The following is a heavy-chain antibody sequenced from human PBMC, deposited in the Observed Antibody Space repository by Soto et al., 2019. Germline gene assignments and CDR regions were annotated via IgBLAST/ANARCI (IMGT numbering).Heavy chain of an antibody. Sequence: GASVKVSCKASGYTFTSYGISWVRQAPGQGLEWMGWISAYNGNTNYAQKLQGRVTMTTDTSTSTAYMELRSLRSDDTAVYYCARDEKLYYYYGMDVWGQGTTVTVSS. D-gene: IGHD1-7*01. CDR2: ISAYNGNT. CDR1: GYTFTSYG. CDR3: ARDEKLYYYYGMDV. V-gene: IGHV1-18*01. J-gene: IGHJ6*02.